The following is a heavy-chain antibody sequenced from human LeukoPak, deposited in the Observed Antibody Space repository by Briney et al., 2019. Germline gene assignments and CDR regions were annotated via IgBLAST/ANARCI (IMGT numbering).Heavy chain of an antibody. Sequence: PSETLSLTCAVYGGSFSGYYWSWIRQPPGKGLEWIGEINHSGSTNYNPSLKSRVTISVDTSKNQFSLKLSSVTAADTAVYYCARRGSGYCSGGSCHGDYWGQGTLVTVSS. V-gene: IGHV4-34*01. D-gene: IGHD2-15*01. CDR3: ARRGSGYCSGGSCHGDY. CDR2: INHSGST. CDR1: GGSFSGYY. J-gene: IGHJ4*02.